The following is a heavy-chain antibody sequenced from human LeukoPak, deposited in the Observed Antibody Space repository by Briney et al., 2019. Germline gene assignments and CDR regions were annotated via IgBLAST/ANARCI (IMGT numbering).Heavy chain of an antibody. V-gene: IGHV1-3*04. CDR2: INTGNANT. CDR3: AREEGYGRQYDN. CDR1: GYTFTKYP. D-gene: IGHD5-18*01. Sequence: ASVKVSCKTSGYTFTKYPIHWVRQAPGQGLEWMGWINTGNANTKYSEKLQGRVTITRDTSATTAYMELSSLTSEDTAVYYCAREEGYGRQYDNWGQGTLVTVSS. J-gene: IGHJ4*02.